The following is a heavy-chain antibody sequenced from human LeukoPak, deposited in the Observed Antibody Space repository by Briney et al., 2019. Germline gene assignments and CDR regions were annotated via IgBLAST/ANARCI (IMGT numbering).Heavy chain of an antibody. CDR2: ISPDGSDT. CDR1: EYSFTNYW. D-gene: IGHD6-13*01. Sequence: GESLKISCKGSEYSFTNYWFGWVRQMHGKGLDWIRIISPDGSDTRYSPSFQAHVTISADKSITPAYLQWSSLKASNTAMFYCARLTSSWSFDYWGQGTLVTVSS. CDR3: ARLTSSWSFDY. V-gene: IGHV5-51*01. J-gene: IGHJ4*02.